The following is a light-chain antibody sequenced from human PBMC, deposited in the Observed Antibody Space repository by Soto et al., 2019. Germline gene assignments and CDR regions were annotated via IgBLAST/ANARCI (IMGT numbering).Light chain of an antibody. V-gene: IGLV2-23*02. CDR2: EVS. CDR3: CSYAGSSTLEV. CDR1: SSDVGSYNL. J-gene: IGLJ2*01. Sequence: QSVLTQPASVSGSPGQSITISCTGTSSDVGSYNLVSWYQQHPGKAPKLMIYEVSKRPSGVSTRFSGSKSGNTASLTISGLQAEDEADYYCCSYAGSSTLEVFGGGTKVTVL.